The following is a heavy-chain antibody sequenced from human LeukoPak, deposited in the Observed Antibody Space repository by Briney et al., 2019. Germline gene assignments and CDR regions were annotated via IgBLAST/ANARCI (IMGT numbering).Heavy chain of an antibody. CDR2: IRGSGGSA. D-gene: IGHD6-13*01. Sequence: GGSLRLSCTASGFTFSSYAMSWLREAPGKGLEWVSAIRGSGGSAYYADSVKGRFTISRDNSKNTLYLQMNSLRAEDQAVYYCAKGLSGFSSSWYDYCYGMDVWGQGTTVTVSS. J-gene: IGHJ6*02. V-gene: IGHV3-23*01. CDR3: AKGLSGFSSSWYDYCYGMDV. CDR1: GFTFSSYA.